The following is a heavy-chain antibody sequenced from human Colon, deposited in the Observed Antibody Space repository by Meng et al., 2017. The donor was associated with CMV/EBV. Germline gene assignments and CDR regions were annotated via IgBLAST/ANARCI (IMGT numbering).Heavy chain of an antibody. J-gene: IGHJ3*02. D-gene: IGHD2-15*01. V-gene: IGHV3-23*01. CDR1: GFTFSSYG. CDR3: AILAVAAAGNAFDI. Sequence: GESLKISCAASGFTFSSYGMHWVRQAPGKGLEWVSLIRDTGARTYYADSVKGRFTISRDNSKNALFLEMNSLRAEDTAVYYCAILAVAAAGNAFDIWGQGTMVTVSS. CDR2: IRDTGART.